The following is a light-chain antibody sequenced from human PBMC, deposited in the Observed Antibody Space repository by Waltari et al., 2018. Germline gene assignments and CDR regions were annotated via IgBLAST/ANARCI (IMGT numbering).Light chain of an antibody. CDR3: QSSDSSGSYPFVV. CDR2: KDN. J-gene: IGLJ2*01. Sequence: SYELTQPPSVSVSPGQTARITCSGDALPTQYAYWYQQKAGQARVVVIYKDNERPSGIPERFSGSSSGTTVTLTISGVQAEDEADYYCQSSDSSGSYPFVVFGGGTKLTVL. V-gene: IGLV3-25*03. CDR1: ALPTQY.